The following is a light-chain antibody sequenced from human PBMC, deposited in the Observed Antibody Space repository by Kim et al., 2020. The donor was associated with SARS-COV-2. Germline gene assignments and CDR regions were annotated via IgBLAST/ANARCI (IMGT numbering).Light chain of an antibody. J-gene: IGKJ2*01. CDR3: QQRSNWPMYT. Sequence: EIVLTQSPATLSLSPGERATVSCRASQSVGTYLAWYQHKPGQAPRLLIYDASNRATGIPARFSGSGSGADFTLSINSLETEDFAVYYCQQRSNWPMYTFGQGTKLEIK. V-gene: IGKV3-11*01. CDR1: QSVGTY. CDR2: DAS.